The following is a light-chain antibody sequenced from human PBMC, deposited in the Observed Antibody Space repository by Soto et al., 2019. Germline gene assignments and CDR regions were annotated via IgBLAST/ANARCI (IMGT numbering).Light chain of an antibody. J-gene: IGLJ1*01. CDR2: EVI. CDR1: SSDVGGYNR. V-gene: IGLV2-18*02. Sequence: QSALTQPPFLSGSPGQSVTISCTRTSSDVGGYNRVSWYQQPPGTAPKLMIYEVINRPSGVPDRFSGSKSGNSASLTIFGLQAEDEADYYCCSSAGGYTYIFGTGTEVTV. CDR3: CSSAGGYTYI.